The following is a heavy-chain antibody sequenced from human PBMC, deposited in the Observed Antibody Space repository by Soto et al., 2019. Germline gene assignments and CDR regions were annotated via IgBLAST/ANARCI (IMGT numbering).Heavy chain of an antibody. CDR2: IYYSGST. CDR1: GGSISSYY. V-gene: IGHV4-59*01. J-gene: IGHJ4*02. D-gene: IGHD3-10*01. Sequence: SETLSLTCTVSGGSISSYYWSWIRQPPGKGLERIGYIYYSGSTNYNPSLKSRVTISVDTSKNQFSLKLSSVTAADTAVYYCARDVYGSGSLSVFDYWGQGTLVTVSS. CDR3: ARDVYGSGSLSVFDY.